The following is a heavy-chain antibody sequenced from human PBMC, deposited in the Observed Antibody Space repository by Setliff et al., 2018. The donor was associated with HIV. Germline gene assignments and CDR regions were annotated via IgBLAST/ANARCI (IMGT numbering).Heavy chain of an antibody. CDR2: INPTGGST. Sequence: GASVKVSCKASGYTFTGYYMHWVRQAPGQGLGWMGVINPTGGSTRNTQKFQGRVAMTRDTSTSTVYMELSSLRSEDTAVYYCASAGAWQRNALDIWGQGTMVTVSS. D-gene: IGHD5-12*01. CDR3: ASAGAWQRNALDI. CDR1: GYTFTGYY. J-gene: IGHJ3*02. V-gene: IGHV1-46*01.